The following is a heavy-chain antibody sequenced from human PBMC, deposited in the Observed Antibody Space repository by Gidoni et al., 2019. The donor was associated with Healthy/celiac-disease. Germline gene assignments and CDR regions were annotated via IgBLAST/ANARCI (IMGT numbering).Heavy chain of an antibody. D-gene: IGHD1-7*01. J-gene: IGHJ4*02. V-gene: IGHV3-9*01. Sequence: EVQLVESGGGLVQPGRSLRLSCAASGFTFDDYAMPWVRQAPGKGLEWVSGISWNSGSIGDADSVKGRFTISRDNAKNSLYLQMNSLRAEDTALYYCAKDFSIWNYLGVLDYWGQGTLVTVSS. CDR2: ISWNSGSI. CDR3: AKDFSIWNYLGVLDY. CDR1: GFTFDDYA.